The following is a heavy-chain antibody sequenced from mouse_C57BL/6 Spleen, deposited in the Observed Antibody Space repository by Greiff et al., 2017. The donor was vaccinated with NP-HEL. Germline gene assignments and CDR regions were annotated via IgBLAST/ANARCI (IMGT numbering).Heavy chain of an antibody. D-gene: IGHD1-1*01. CDR2: IDPEDGDP. CDR1: GFNIKDYY. V-gene: IGHV14-1*01. J-gene: IGHJ1*03. CDR3: TASYYYGSSFWYFDV. Sequence: EVQVVESGAELVRPGASVKLSCTASGFNIKDYYMHWVKQRPEQGLEWIGRIDPEDGDPEYAPKFQGKATMTADTSSNNAYLQLSSLTSEDTAVYYCTASYYYGSSFWYFDVWGTGTTVTVSS.